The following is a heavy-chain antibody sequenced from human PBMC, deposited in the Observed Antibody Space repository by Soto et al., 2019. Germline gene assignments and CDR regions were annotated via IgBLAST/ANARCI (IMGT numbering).Heavy chain of an antibody. CDR3: ARVLVVRGLNWFDP. J-gene: IGHJ5*02. V-gene: IGHV1-18*01. D-gene: IGHD3-10*01. CDR1: GYTFTSYG. CDR2: ISAYNGNT. Sequence: ASVKVSCKASGYTFTSYGISWVRQAPGQGLEWMGGISAYNGNTNYAQKLQGRVTMTTDTATSTAYMELRSLRSDDTAVYYWARVLVVRGLNWFDPWGQGTLVTVSS.